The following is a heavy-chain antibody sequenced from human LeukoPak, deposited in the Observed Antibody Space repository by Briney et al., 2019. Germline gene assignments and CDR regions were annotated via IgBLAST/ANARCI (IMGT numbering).Heavy chain of an antibody. D-gene: IGHD2-15*01. Sequence: PSETLYLTCTVSGGSISSYYWSWIRQPAGKGLEWIGRIYTTGSTNYNPSLKSRVTMSVDTSKNQFSLKLSSVTAADTAVYYCARDCSGGSCYSPSWWFDPWGQGTLVTVSS. CDR2: IYTTGST. CDR1: GGSISSYY. J-gene: IGHJ5*02. CDR3: ARDCSGGSCYSPSWWFDP. V-gene: IGHV4-4*07.